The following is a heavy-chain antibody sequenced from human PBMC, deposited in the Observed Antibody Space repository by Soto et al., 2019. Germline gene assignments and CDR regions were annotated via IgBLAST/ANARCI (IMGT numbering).Heavy chain of an antibody. CDR2: ISAYNGNT. Sequence: EASVKVSCKASGYTFTSYGISWVRQAPGQGLEWMGWISAYNGNTNYAQKLQGRVTMTTDTSTSTAYMELRSLRSDDTAVYYCARGPWYSSSSYYYGMDVWGQGTTVTVSS. J-gene: IGHJ6*02. D-gene: IGHD6-6*01. CDR3: ARGPWYSSSSYYYGMDV. CDR1: GYTFTSYG. V-gene: IGHV1-18*01.